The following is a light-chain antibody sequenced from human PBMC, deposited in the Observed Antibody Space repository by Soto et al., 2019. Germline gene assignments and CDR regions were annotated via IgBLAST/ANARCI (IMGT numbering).Light chain of an antibody. V-gene: IGKV3-11*01. J-gene: IGKJ1*01. CDR3: QQYNNWRT. Sequence: EIVLTQSPATLSLSPGERATLSCGASQSVSSYLAWYQQKPGQAPRLLIYDASNRATGIPARFSGSGSGTDFTLTISSLEPEDFAIYYCQQYNNWRTFGQGTKVDIK. CDR1: QSVSSY. CDR2: DAS.